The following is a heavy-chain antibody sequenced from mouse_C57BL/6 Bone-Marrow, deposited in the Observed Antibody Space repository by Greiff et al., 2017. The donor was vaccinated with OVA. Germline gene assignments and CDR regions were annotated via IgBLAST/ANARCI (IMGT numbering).Heavy chain of an antibody. CDR3: ARSARWLLRAMDY. V-gene: IGHV1-52*01. J-gene: IGHJ4*01. CDR1: GYTFTSYW. Sequence: QVQLQQPGAELVRPGSSVKLSCKASGYTFTSYWLPWVKQRPIQGLEWIGNIDPSDSETHYNQKFKDKATLTVDKSSSTAYMQLSSLTSEDAAVYDCARSARWLLRAMDYWGQGTSVTVSS. CDR2: IDPSDSET. D-gene: IGHD2-3*01.